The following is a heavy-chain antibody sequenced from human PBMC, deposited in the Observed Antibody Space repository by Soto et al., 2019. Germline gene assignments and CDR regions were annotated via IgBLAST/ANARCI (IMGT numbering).Heavy chain of an antibody. J-gene: IGHJ6*02. CDR3: ARDGXVVVPAAGPYYYYGMDV. V-gene: IGHV3-21*01. CDR1: GFTFSSYS. CDR2: ISSSSSYI. Sequence: PGGSLRLSCAASGFTFSSYSMNWVRQAPGKGLEWVSSISSSSSYIYYADSVKGRFTISRDNAKNSLYLQMNSLRAEDTAVYYCARDGXVVVPAAGPYYYYGMDVWGQGTTVTVSS. D-gene: IGHD2-2*01.